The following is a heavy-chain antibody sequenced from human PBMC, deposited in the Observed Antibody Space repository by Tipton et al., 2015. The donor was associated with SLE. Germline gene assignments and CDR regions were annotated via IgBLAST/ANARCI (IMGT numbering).Heavy chain of an antibody. Sequence: TLSLTCAVYGGSFSGYYWTWIRQPPGKGLEWIGEINHSGSTNYNPSLKSRVTLSLDTSKNQFSLKLSSVTAADTAVYYCARKSVEGGYDTSFDLWGRGTLVTVSS. J-gene: IGHJ2*01. CDR2: INHSGST. D-gene: IGHD5-12*01. CDR1: GGSFSGYY. CDR3: ARKSVEGGYDTSFDL. V-gene: IGHV4-34*01.